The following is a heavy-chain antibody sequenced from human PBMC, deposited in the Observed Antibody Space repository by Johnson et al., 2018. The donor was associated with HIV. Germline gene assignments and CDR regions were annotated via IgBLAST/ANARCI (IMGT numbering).Heavy chain of an antibody. CDR1: GFTFSSYA. J-gene: IGHJ3*02. D-gene: IGHD5-18*01. CDR2: ISYDGSNK. Sequence: QVQLVESGGGVVQPGRSLRLSCAASGFTFSSYAMHWVRQAPGKGLAWVAVISYDGSNKYYADSVKGRFTISRDNSKNTLYLQMNSLRAEDTAVYYCAKDMGVDTAMNPWAFDIWGQGTMVTVSS. V-gene: IGHV3-30*04. CDR3: AKDMGVDTAMNPWAFDI.